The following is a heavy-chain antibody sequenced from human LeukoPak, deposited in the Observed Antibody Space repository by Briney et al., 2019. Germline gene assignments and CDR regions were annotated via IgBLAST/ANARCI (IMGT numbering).Heavy chain of an antibody. Sequence: PGGSLRLSCAASGFTFSSYGMHWVRQAPGKGLEWVAFIRYDGSNKYYADSVKGRYTISRDNSKNTLYLQMNSLRAEDTAVYYCAKVSGWFGESLDYWGQGTLVTVSS. CDR2: IRYDGSNK. CDR3: AKVSGWFGESLDY. CDR1: GFTFSSYG. D-gene: IGHD3-10*01. V-gene: IGHV3-30*02. J-gene: IGHJ4*02.